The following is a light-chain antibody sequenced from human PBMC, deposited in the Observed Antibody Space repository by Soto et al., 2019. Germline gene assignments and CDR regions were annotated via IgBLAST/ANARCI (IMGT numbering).Light chain of an antibody. CDR1: QNIRGNE. CDR3: QDYGTSHPWT. Sequence: EVVLTQSPGALSLSPGEGVTLSCRASQNIRGNELAWYRQKRGQAPRLLMYGGSTRADGIPDRFSGRGTGTNFTLTISRLEPEDSAVYYCQDYGTSHPWTFGLGTKLEIK. J-gene: IGKJ1*01. CDR2: GGS. V-gene: IGKV3-20*01.